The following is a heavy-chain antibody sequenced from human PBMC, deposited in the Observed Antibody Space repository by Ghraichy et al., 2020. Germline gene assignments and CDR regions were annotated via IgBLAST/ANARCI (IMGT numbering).Heavy chain of an antibody. Sequence: SVKVSCKASGGTFSSYAISWVRQAPGQGLEWMGGIIPIFGTANYAQKFQGRVTITADESTSTAYMELSSLRSEDTAVYYCARGPLGDPIVVVPAARGYYYGMDVWGQGTTVTVSS. V-gene: IGHV1-69*13. J-gene: IGHJ6*02. CDR1: GGTFSSYA. CDR2: IIPIFGTA. D-gene: IGHD2-2*01. CDR3: ARGPLGDPIVVVPAARGYYYGMDV.